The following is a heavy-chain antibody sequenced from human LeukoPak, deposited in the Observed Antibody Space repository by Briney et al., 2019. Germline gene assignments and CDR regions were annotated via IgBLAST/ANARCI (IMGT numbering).Heavy chain of an antibody. CDR1: GFTFSSYA. D-gene: IGHD3-10*01. Sequence: GGSLRLSCAASGFTFSSYAMHWVRQAPGKGLKWVAVISYDGSNKYYADSVKGRFTISRDNSKNTLYLQMNSPRAEDTAVYYCAREIPTMVRGVITQYDYWGQGTLVTVSS. J-gene: IGHJ4*02. V-gene: IGHV3-30-3*01. CDR2: ISYDGSNK. CDR3: AREIPTMVRGVITQYDY.